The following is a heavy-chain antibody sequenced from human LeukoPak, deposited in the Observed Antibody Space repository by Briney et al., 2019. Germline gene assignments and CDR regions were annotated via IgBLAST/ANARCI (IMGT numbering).Heavy chain of an antibody. Sequence: GASVKVSCKASGYTFTSYGISWVRQAPGQGLEWMGWISAYNGNTNYAQKLQGRVTMTTDTSTSTAYMELRSLRSDDTAVYYCVREGGDGYNLADDSDYWGQGTLVTVSS. V-gene: IGHV1-18*01. CDR2: ISAYNGNT. J-gene: IGHJ4*02. CDR1: GYTFTSYG. D-gene: IGHD5-24*01. CDR3: VREGGDGYNLADDSDY.